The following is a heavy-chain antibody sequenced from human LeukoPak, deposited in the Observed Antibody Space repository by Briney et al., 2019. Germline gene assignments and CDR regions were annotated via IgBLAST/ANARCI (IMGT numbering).Heavy chain of an antibody. Sequence: GGSLRLSCAASGFTFSDYYMSWIRQAPGKGLEWVSYISSSGSTIYYADSVKGRFTISRDNAKNSLYLQMNSLKTEDTAVYYCATFPSGSWSPYWGQGTLVTVSS. D-gene: IGHD1-26*01. V-gene: IGHV3-11*01. CDR2: ISSSGSTI. J-gene: IGHJ4*02. CDR1: GFTFSDYY. CDR3: ATFPSGSWSPY.